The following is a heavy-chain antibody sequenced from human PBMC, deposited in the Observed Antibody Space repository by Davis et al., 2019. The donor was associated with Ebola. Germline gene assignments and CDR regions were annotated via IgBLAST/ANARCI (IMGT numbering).Heavy chain of an antibody. Sequence: GESLKISCAASGFTFSSYAMHWVRQAPGKGLEWVAVISYDGSNKYYADSVKGRFTISRDNSKNTLYLQMNSLRAEDTAVYYCARDSTLFDIWGQGTMVTVSS. J-gene: IGHJ3*02. CDR3: ARDSTLFDI. CDR2: ISYDGSNK. D-gene: IGHD2-2*01. CDR1: GFTFSSYA. V-gene: IGHV3-30-3*01.